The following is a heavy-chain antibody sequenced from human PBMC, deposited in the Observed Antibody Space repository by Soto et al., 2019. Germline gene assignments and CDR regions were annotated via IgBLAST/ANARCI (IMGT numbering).Heavy chain of an antibody. J-gene: IGHJ4*02. CDR2: IRNKAESYTT. D-gene: IGHD2-21*01. V-gene: IGHV3-72*01. Sequence: EVQLVESGGDLVQPGGSLRLSCAASGFSFSAYYMDWFRHAPGKGLEWVGLIRNKAESYTTAYAASVRGRFTISRDDSKSLGLLQMNSLTTEDTAVYYWRDCGHTNLDCWGRGTLVTVSS. CDR3: RDCGHTNLDC. CDR1: GFSFSAYY.